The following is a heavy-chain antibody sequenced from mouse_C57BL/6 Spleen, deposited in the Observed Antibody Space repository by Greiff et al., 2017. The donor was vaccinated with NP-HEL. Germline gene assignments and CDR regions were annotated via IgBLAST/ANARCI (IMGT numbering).Heavy chain of an antibody. J-gene: IGHJ3*01. V-gene: IGHV1-64*01. CDR3: ARGGAQAWFAY. D-gene: IGHD3-2*02. CDR1: GYTFTSYW. Sequence: QVHVKQSGAELVKPGASVKLSCKASGYTFTSYWMHWVKQRPGQGLEWIGMIHPNSGSTNYNEKFKSKATLTVDKSSSTAYMQLSSLTSEDSAVYYCARGGAQAWFAYWGQGTLVTVSA. CDR2: IHPNSGST.